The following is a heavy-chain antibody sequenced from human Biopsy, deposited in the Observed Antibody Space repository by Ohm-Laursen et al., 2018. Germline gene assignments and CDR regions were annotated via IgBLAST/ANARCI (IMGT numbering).Heavy chain of an antibody. J-gene: IGHJ6*02. CDR3: ARPPWGHAYGYYNGMDV. CDR2: ITNSGGTV. CDR1: GVTLSGYS. Sequence: SLRLSCAASGVTLSGYSMNWVRQAPGKGLEWVSYITNSGGTVYYEDSVNGRFTVSRDNAKNSLYLQMDRLRAEDTALYYCARPPWGHAYGYYNGMDVWGQGTTVIVSS. D-gene: IGHD3-10*01. V-gene: IGHV3-48*04.